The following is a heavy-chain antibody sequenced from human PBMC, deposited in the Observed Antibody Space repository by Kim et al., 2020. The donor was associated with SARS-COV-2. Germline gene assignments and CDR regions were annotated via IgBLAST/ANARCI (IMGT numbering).Heavy chain of an antibody. CDR1: GFTFNSYS. D-gene: IGHD4-17*01. J-gene: IGHJ4*02. CDR2: ISYGGSYI. V-gene: IGHV3-48*02. CDR3: VRDRDFADYKHADY. Sequence: GGSLRLSCAVSGFTFNSYSMAWVRQAPGKGLEWVSYISYGGSYIYYADSVKGRFTISRDDAKNSLYLQMNSLSDEDTAVYHCVRDRDFADYKHADYWGQGTLVTVSS.